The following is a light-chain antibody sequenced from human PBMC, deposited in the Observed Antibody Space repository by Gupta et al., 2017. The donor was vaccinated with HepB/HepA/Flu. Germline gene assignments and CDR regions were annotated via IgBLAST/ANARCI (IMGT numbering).Light chain of an antibody. CDR1: QSVSSN. V-gene: IGKV3-15*01. CDR2: GAS. CDR3: QQFNNWPWT. Sequence: ELVMTQSPATLSVSPGERATLSCRASQSVSSNLAWYQQKPGQAPRLLIYGASTRATGIPARFSGSGSGTDFTLTINTLQSEDFAVYFCQQFNNWPWTFGLGTKVEIK. J-gene: IGKJ1*01.